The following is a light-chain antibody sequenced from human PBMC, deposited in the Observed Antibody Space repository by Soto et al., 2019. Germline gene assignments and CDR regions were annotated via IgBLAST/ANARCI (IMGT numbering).Light chain of an antibody. J-gene: IGKJ1*01. CDR1: QTVSSSY. V-gene: IGKV3-20*01. CDR2: GAS. CDR3: QQFGSSPWT. Sequence: EIVLTQSPGTLSLSPGGRATLSCRASQTVSSSYLAWYQQEPGQAPRLLIYGASSRATGIPDRFSGSGSGTDFTLTISRLEPEDFAVYYCQQFGSSPWTFGQGTEVEI.